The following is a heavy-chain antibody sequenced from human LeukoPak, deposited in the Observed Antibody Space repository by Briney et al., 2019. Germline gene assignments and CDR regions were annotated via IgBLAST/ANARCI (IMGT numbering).Heavy chain of an antibody. CDR2: IYYSGST. Sequence: SETLSLTCTVSGVSISSYYGSWIRQPPGKGLEWIGYIYYSGSTNYNPSLKSRVTISVDTPKDQFSLKLSSVTAADTAVYYCARLKPYCPGGSCYGTMDYFDYWGQGTLVTVSS. D-gene: IGHD2-15*01. V-gene: IGHV4-59*01. J-gene: IGHJ4*02. CDR3: ARLKPYCPGGSCYGTMDYFDY. CDR1: GVSISSYY.